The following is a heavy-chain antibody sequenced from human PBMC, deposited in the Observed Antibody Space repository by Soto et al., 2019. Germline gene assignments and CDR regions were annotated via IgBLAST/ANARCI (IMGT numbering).Heavy chain of an antibody. CDR2: ALYRSRWYF. CDR3: ARDRRLVATFVGFDV. D-gene: IGHD5-12*01. J-gene: IGHJ3*01. V-gene: IGHV6-1*01. Sequence: QGQLQQSGPGLVKPSQTLALTCAISGDSVSNDRFAWNWIRQSPSRGLEWLGRALYRSRWYFDYADSLKGRITITPDTSGNEVSLHLKTVTPDDTAVYYCARDRRLVATFVGFDVWGPGTMVTVSS. CDR1: GDSVSNDRFA.